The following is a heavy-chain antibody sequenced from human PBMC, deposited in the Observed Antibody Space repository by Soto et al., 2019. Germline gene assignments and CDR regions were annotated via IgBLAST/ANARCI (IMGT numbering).Heavy chain of an antibody. V-gene: IGHV2-26*01. CDR1: VFSFSNPRMS. CDR3: ARVLYSGRDV. Sequence: QVTLKESGPVLGKPTETLTLTCTFSVFSFSNPRMSVSWIRQPPGKALEWLAHISSSDVKSYSTSLKSRLTILKDTSKIQVVLTMTKVDPMDTATYYCARVLYSGRDVWGQGNAVTVSS. CDR2: ISSSDVK. J-gene: IGHJ6*02.